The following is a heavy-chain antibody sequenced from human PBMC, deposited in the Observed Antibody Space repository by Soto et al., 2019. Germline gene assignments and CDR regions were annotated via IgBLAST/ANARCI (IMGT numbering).Heavy chain of an antibody. D-gene: IGHD3-16*01. CDR3: ARDGDVNTGFGKDY. CDR1: GFTFSSYV. V-gene: IGHV3-33*01. CDR2: IWHDGGNK. J-gene: IGHJ4*02. Sequence: GGSLRLSCAASGFTFSSYVMHWVRQAPGKGLEWVAFIWHDGGNKFYAESVKGRFTISRDNSKNTLYLQMTSLSAEDTAMYYCARDGDVNTGFGKDYWGQGTLVTVSS.